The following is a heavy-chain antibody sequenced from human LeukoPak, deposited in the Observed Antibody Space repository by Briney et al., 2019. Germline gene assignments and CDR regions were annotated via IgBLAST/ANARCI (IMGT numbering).Heavy chain of an antibody. Sequence: PGGTLRLSCAASGFIVCHKYMAWVPPAPGKGLVWLSIIYDGGNSDSADSVKGRFIISRDNSRNTVHLQMNSLRDDDTAVYYCARGQRDLLRSYFDSWGQGTLVAVSS. CDR1: GFIVCHKY. CDR3: ARGQRDLLRSYFDS. V-gene: IGHV3-66*01. CDR2: IYDGGNS. D-gene: IGHD5-24*01. J-gene: IGHJ4*02.